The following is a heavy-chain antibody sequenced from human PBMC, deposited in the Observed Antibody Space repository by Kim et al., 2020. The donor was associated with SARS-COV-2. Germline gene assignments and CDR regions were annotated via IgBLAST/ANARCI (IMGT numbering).Heavy chain of an antibody. CDR3: ARQYSSSWGFNWFDP. V-gene: IGHV5-51*01. CDR2: IYPGDSDT. CDR1: GYSFTSYW. D-gene: IGHD6-13*01. J-gene: IGHJ5*02. Sequence: GESLKISCKGSGYSFTSYWIGWVRQMPGKGLEWMGIIYPGDSDTRYSPSFQGQVTISADKSISTAYLQWSSLKASDTAMYYCARQYSSSWGFNWFDPWGQGTLVTVSS.